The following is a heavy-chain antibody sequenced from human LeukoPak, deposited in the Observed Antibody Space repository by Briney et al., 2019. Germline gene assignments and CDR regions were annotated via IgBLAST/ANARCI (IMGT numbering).Heavy chain of an antibody. J-gene: IGHJ4*02. CDR3: ARVAKGDDY. CDR2: IYSGGST. Sequence: PGGSLRLSCIASGFTFSNYGMSWVRQAPGKGLEWVSVIYSGGSTYYADSVKGRFTISRDNSKNTLYLQMNSLRAEDTAVYYCARVAKGDDYWGQGTLVTVSS. CDR1: GFTFSNYG. V-gene: IGHV3-53*01.